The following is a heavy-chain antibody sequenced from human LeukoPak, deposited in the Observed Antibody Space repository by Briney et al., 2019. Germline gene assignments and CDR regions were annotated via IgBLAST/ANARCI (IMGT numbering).Heavy chain of an antibody. CDR2: IYSGGST. D-gene: IGHD5-12*01. J-gene: IGHJ4*02. V-gene: IGHV3-53*05. Sequence: GGSLRLSCAASGFTVSSNYMSWVHQAPGKGLEWVSVIYSGGSTYYADSVKGRFTISRDNSKNTLYLQMSSLRPEDTAVYHRVKDRDSGYDSLHYWGQGTLVTVSS. CDR1: GFTVSSNY. CDR3: VKDRDSGYDSLHY.